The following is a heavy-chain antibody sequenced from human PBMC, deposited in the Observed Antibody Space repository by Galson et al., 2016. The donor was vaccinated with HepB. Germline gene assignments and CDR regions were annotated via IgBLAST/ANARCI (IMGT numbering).Heavy chain of an antibody. J-gene: IGHJ4*02. CDR3: ARVRNYYDSSGYKHYFDY. CDR2: IYYSGST. D-gene: IGHD3-22*01. Sequence: ETLSLTCTVSGGSISNFYWSWIRQPPGKGLEWIGYIYYSGSTNYNPSLKSRVTISVDTSKNQFSLKLSSVTAADTAVYYCARVRNYYDSSGYKHYFDYWGQGTLVTVSS. CDR1: GGSISNFY. V-gene: IGHV4-59*01.